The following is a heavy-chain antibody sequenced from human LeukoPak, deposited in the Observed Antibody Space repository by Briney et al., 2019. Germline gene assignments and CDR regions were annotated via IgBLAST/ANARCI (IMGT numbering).Heavy chain of an antibody. CDR2: IYSGGKT. Sequence: GGSLRLSCSPPGFTVSSNFMRWVRQAPGEGLEWVSVIYSGGKTFYADSVKGRFTISRDNSKNTLCLQMNSLRAEDTAVYYCARGVESYNWFDLWGQGTLVTVSS. J-gene: IGHJ5*02. D-gene: IGHD3-16*02. CDR3: ARGVESYNWFDL. V-gene: IGHV3-53*01. CDR1: GFTVSSNF.